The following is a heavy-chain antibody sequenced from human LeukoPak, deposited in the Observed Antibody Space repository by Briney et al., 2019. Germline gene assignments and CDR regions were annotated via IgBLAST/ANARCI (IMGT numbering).Heavy chain of an antibody. CDR1: GFTFSSYG. CDR2: IRYDGSNK. Sequence: PGGSLRLSCAASGFTFSSYGMHWVRQAPGKGLEWVAFIRYDGSNKYYADSVKGRFTISRDNSKNTLYLQMNSLRAEDTAVYYCAKQHPVRWYFQHWGQGTLVTVSS. V-gene: IGHV3-30*02. D-gene: IGHD5-24*01. J-gene: IGHJ1*01. CDR3: AKQHPVRWYFQH.